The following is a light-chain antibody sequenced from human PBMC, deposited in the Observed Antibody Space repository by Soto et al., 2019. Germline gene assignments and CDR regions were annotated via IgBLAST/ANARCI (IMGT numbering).Light chain of an antibody. CDR1: TTDIDNYDS. CDR2: DVS. Sequence: QSALTQPPSVSGSPGQSVTISCTATTTDIDNYDSVSWYQQAPGTAPKLMIYDVSNRPSGVSNRFSGSKSGNTASLTISGLQAEDEADYYCSSYTSSISFYVFGTGTKVTVL. CDR3: SSYTSSISFYV. J-gene: IGLJ1*01. V-gene: IGLV2-18*02.